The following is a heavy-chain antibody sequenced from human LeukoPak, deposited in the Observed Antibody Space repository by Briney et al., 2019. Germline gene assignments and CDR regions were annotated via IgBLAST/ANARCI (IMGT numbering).Heavy chain of an antibody. CDR1: GFTFSSYA. V-gene: IGHV3-23*01. J-gene: IGHJ3*01. Sequence: AGGSLRLSCTASGFTFSSYAMTWVRQAPGKGLEWVSGIGDSGSSTYYADSVKGRFTISRDNSKGTLYLQMNSLRAEDTAVYYCVKSRWEHLWFLTDWGQGTMVTVSS. D-gene: IGHD1-26*01. CDR3: VKSRWEHLWFLTD. CDR2: IGDSGSST.